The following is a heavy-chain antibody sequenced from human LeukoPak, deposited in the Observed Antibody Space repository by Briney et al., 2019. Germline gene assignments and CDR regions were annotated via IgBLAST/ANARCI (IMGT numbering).Heavy chain of an antibody. J-gene: IGHJ4*02. CDR2: INNSGST. CDR1: GGSFSGYY. D-gene: IGHD4-17*01. Sequence: PSETLSLNCAVYGGSFSGYYWSWIRQPPGKGLEWIGEINNSGSTNYNPSLKSRITISVDTSKIQFSLKLSSVTAADTAVYYCARADMTTVTTFDYWGQGTLVTVSS. CDR3: ARADMTTVTTFDY. V-gene: IGHV4-34*01.